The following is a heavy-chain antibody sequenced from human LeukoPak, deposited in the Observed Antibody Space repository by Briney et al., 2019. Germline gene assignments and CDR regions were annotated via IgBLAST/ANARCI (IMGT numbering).Heavy chain of an antibody. CDR1: GFTFSSYG. D-gene: IGHD2-15*01. CDR3: AKAGPEDIVVVVAATSHYFDY. Sequence: GGSLRLSCAASGFTFSSYGMHWVRQAPGKGLEWVAFIRYDGSDKFYADSVKGRFTISRDDSKNTLYLQMNSLRAEDTAVYYCAKAGPEDIVVVVAATSHYFDYWGQGTLVTVSS. V-gene: IGHV3-30*02. J-gene: IGHJ4*02. CDR2: IRYDGSDK.